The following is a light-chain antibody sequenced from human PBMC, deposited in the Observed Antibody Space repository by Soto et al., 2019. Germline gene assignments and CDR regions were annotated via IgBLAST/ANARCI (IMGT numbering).Light chain of an antibody. CDR3: AAWDDSLSGWV. CDR1: SSNIGSNT. CDR2: SNN. Sequence: QSVLTQPPSASGTPGQRVTISCSGSSSNIGSNTVNWYHQLPGTAPQLLIYSNNERPSGVPDRFSGSKSGTSASLDISGLQSEDEADYYCAAWDDSLSGWVFGGGTKLTVL. V-gene: IGLV1-44*01. J-gene: IGLJ3*02.